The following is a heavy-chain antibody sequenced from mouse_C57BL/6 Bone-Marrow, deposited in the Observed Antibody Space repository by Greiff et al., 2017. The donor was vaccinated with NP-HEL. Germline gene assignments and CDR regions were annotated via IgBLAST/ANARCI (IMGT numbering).Heavy chain of an antibody. D-gene: IGHD1-1*01. V-gene: IGHV1-81*01. CDR1: GYTFTSYG. J-gene: IGHJ4*01. CDR2: IYPRSGNT. Sequence: QVQLKESGAELARPGASVKLSCKASGYTFTSYGISWVKQRTGQGLEWIGEIYPRSGNTYYNEKFKGKATLTADKSSSTAYMELRSLTSEYSAVYFCARLHYYGSSCAMDYWGQGTSVTVSS. CDR3: ARLHYYGSSCAMDY.